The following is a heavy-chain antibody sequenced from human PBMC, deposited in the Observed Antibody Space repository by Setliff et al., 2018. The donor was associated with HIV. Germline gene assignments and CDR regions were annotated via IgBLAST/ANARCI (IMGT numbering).Heavy chain of an antibody. CDR3: ARGQTTNNIKAEAFDI. D-gene: IGHD1-20*01. Sequence: ASVKVSCKASGGIVSINWVRQAPGQRLEWMGGIIPILGIPNYAQKFQGRVTVTADKSTTTVYMELSSLGSEDTAVYYCARGQTTNNIKAEAFDIWGQGTLVTVSS. CDR1: GGIVS. J-gene: IGHJ3*02. V-gene: IGHV1-69*10. CDR2: IIPILGIP.